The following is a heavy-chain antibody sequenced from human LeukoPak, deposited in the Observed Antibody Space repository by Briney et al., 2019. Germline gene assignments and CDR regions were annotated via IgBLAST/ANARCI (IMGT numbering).Heavy chain of an antibody. CDR2: ISAYNGNT. J-gene: IGHJ3*02. CDR3: ARDRYCSSTSCPRYAFDI. Sequence: GASVKVSCKASGYTFTSYGISWVRQAPGQGLEWMGWISAYNGNTNYAQKLQGRVTMTTDTSTSTAYMELRSLRSDDTAVYYCARDRYCSSTSCPRYAFDIWGQGTMVPVSS. CDR1: GYTFTSYG. V-gene: IGHV1-18*01. D-gene: IGHD2-2*01.